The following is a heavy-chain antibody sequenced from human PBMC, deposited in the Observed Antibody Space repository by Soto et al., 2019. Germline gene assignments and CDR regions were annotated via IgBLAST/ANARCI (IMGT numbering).Heavy chain of an antibody. CDR2: IYTSGST. CDR3: ARGRSDYYDSSGYYLTHRPFDY. V-gene: IGHV4-4*07. Sequence: SETLSLTCTVSGGSISSYYWSWIRQPAGKGLEWIGRIYTSGSTNYNPSLKSRVTMSVDTSKNQFSLKLSSVTAADTAVYYCARGRSDYYDSSGYYLTHRPFDYWGQGTLVTV. CDR1: GGSISSYY. J-gene: IGHJ4*02. D-gene: IGHD3-22*01.